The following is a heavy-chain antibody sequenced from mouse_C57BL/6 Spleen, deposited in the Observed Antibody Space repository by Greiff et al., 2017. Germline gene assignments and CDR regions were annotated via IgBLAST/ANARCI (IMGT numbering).Heavy chain of an antibody. CDR1: GYSFTGYY. CDR3: ARYSNFYAMDY. CDR2: INPYNGDT. V-gene: IGHV1-20*01. D-gene: IGHD2-5*01. J-gene: IGHJ4*01. Sequence: EVQLQQSGPVLVKPGDSVKISCKASGYSFTGYYMNWVMQSHGKGLELIGRINPYNGDTFYNQKFKGKATLTVDKSSSTAHMELRSMTSEDSAVYYCARYSNFYAMDYWGQGTSVTVSS.